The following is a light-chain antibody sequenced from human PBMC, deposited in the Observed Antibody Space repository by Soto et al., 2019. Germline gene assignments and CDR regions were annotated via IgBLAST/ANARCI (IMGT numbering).Light chain of an antibody. J-gene: IGLJ1*01. V-gene: IGLV3-1*01. CDR1: KLGNKY. Sequence: SYGLTQPPSVSVSPGQTASITCSGDKLGNKYASWYQQKPGQSPVLVIYQDNKRPSGIPERFSGSNSGNTATLTISGTQAMDEADYYCLAWDTSTEVFGTGTKLTVL. CDR2: QDN. CDR3: LAWDTSTEV.